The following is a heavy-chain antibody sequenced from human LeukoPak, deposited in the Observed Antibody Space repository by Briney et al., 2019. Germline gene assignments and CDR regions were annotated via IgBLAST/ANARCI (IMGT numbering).Heavy chain of an antibody. V-gene: IGHV4-34*01. CDR1: GGSFSGYY. D-gene: IGHD2-15*01. J-gene: IGHJ6*03. Sequence: PSETLSLTCAVYGGSFSGYYWSWIRQPPGKGLELIGEINHSGSTNYNPSLKSRVTISVDTSKNQFSLKLSSVTAADTAVYYCARVPIQRYCSGGSCYSGRPYYYYYMDVWGKGTTVTVSS. CDR2: INHSGST. CDR3: ARVPIQRYCSGGSCYSGRPYYYYYMDV.